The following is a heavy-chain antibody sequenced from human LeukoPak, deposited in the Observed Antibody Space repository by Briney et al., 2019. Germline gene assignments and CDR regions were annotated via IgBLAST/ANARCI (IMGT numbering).Heavy chain of an antibody. CDR3: ARVGPAVAGQNLDY. J-gene: IGHJ4*02. CDR2: ISSSSSYI. CDR1: GFTFSSYS. V-gene: IGHV3-21*01. D-gene: IGHD6-19*01. Sequence: GGSLRLSCAASGFTFSSYSMNWVRQAPGKGLEWVSSISSSSSYIYYADSVKGRFTISRDNAKNSLFLQMNSLRAEDTAVYYCARVGPAVAGQNLDYWGQGTLVTVSS.